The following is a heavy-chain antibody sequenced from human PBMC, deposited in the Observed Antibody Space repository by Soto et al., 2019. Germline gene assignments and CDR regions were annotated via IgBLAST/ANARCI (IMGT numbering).Heavy chain of an antibody. V-gene: IGHV3-23*01. J-gene: IGHJ5*02. CDR3: AKDQLYCSSTSCYRFDP. Sequence: PGGSLRLSCAASGFTFSSYAMSWVRQAPGKGLEWVSAISGSGGSTYYADSVKGRFTISRDNSKNTLYLQMNSLRAEDTAVYYCAKDQLYCSSTSCYRFDPWGQGTLVTVSS. CDR2: ISGSGGST. D-gene: IGHD2-2*01. CDR1: GFTFSSYA.